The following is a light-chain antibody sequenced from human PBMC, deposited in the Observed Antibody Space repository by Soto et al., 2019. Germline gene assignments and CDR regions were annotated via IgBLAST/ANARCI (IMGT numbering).Light chain of an antibody. Sequence: EIVLTQSPAALSLSPGERATLSCRASQSISSSVYLAWYQQKPGQAPMLLIYGASTRAPGIPDRFSGSGSGTEFTLTISSLEPEDFAVYYCQQYSISPTGTFGQGTKVEIK. CDR1: QSISSSVY. J-gene: IGKJ1*01. CDR2: GAS. CDR3: QQYSISPTGT. V-gene: IGKV3-20*01.